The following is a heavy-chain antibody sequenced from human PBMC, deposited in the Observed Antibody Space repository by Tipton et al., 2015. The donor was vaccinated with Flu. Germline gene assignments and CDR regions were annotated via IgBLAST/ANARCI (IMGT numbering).Heavy chain of an antibody. V-gene: IGHV1-18*01. D-gene: IGHD6-13*01. CDR3: ARPGYSSSWYWDYYGMDV. Sequence: QLVQSGAEVKKPGASVKVSCKASGYTFASYTISWVRQAPGQGLEWMGWISPYNGNTNYAQKFQGRVTMTTDTSTSTAYMEVRSLRSDDSAVYYCARPGYSSSWYWDYYGMDVWGQGTTVTVSS. CDR1: GYTFASYT. CDR2: ISPYNGNT. J-gene: IGHJ6*02.